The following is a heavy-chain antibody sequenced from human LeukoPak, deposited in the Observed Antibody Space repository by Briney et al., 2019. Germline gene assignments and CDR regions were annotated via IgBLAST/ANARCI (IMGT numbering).Heavy chain of an antibody. Sequence: GGSLRPSCVASGFTFSSNGMHWVRQAPGKGLEWVAVIWYDGSNKYYADSVKGRFTISRDNSKNTLYLQMNSLRAEDTAMYYCARAEKIAVAGMGYYFDYWGQGTLVTVSS. CDR2: IWYDGSNK. V-gene: IGHV3-33*01. CDR3: ARAEKIAVAGMGYYFDY. CDR1: GFTFSSNG. D-gene: IGHD6-19*01. J-gene: IGHJ4*02.